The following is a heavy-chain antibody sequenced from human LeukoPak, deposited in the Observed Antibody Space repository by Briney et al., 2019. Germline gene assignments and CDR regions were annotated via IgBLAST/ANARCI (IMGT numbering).Heavy chain of an antibody. D-gene: IGHD3-16*01. CDR3: ARRGGGNYPYYFDY. CDR1: TESYSDSLSASY. J-gene: IGHJ4*02. V-gene: IGHV4-34*01. CDR2: IDRYGTT. Sequence: SETLSLTCAIYTESYSDSLSASYWSWVRRPPGKGLEWIGEIDRYGTTNYSPSLKSRVTISMQTSKSQFSLNLNSVTDADTAVYYCARRGGGNYPYYFDYWGRGTPVTVSS.